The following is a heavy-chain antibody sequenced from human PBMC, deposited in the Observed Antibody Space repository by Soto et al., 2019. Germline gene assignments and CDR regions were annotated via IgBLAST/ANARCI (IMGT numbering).Heavy chain of an antibody. Sequence: GGSLSLSCAASGFPFSSYSMNWVRQAPGKGLEWVSGISGSGGNTYYADSVKGRFTISRDNSKNTLYLQMNSLRAEDTAEYYCASRDAFDIWGQGTMVTVSS. CDR1: GFPFSSYS. CDR2: ISGSGGNT. CDR3: ASRDAFDI. J-gene: IGHJ3*02. V-gene: IGHV3-23*01.